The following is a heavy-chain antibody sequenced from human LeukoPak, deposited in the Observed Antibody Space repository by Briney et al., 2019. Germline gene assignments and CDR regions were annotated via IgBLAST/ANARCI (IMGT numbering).Heavy chain of an antibody. CDR1: GFTFSRYW. Sequence: GGSLGLSCVASGFTFSRYWMSWVRQAPGKGLEWVANIKQDGSEKYYVDSVMGRFTISRDNAKNSLYLQMNSLRAEDTAMYYCARTFYYDGSGYSPQYSQYWGQGTLVTVSS. V-gene: IGHV3-7*01. D-gene: IGHD3-22*01. J-gene: IGHJ1*01. CDR3: ARTFYYDGSGYSPQYSQY. CDR2: IKQDGSEK.